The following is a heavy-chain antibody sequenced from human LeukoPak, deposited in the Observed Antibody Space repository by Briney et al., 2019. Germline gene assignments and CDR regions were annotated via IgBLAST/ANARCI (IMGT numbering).Heavy chain of an antibody. CDR3: ARGQQWLASIDY. V-gene: IGHV4-59*01. D-gene: IGHD6-19*01. CDR2: IYYSGST. Sequence: SEGLSLTCTVSGGSISSYYWSWIRQPPGKGLEWLGYIYYSGSTNYKPSRESRVTISLDTSKNQFSLKLSSVTAADTAVYYCARGQQWLASIDYWGQGTLVTVSS. CDR1: GGSISSYY. J-gene: IGHJ4*02.